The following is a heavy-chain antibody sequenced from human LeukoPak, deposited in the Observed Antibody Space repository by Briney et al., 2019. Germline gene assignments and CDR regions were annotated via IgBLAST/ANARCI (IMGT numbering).Heavy chain of an antibody. D-gene: IGHD4-23*01. CDR3: TRGGNYYFDY. J-gene: IGHJ4*02. Sequence: GGSLRLSCVASGFTFSSSWMHWVRQAPGKGLVWVSRMNSDGKTINYADSVKGRFTISRDNAKNTLYLQMNSLRAEDTAVYFCTRGGNYYFDYWGQGTLVTVSS. CDR2: MNSDGKTI. CDR1: GFTFSSSW. V-gene: IGHV3-74*01.